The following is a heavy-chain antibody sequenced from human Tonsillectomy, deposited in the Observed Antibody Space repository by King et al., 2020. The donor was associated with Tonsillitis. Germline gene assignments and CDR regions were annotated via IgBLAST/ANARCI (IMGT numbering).Heavy chain of an antibody. D-gene: IGHD3-22*01. CDR3: ARGVAYSSGYYFDAFDI. CDR1: GYFITSGYY. V-gene: IGHV4-38-2*02. J-gene: IGHJ3*02. Sequence: QLQESGPGLVKPSETLSLTCTVSGYFITSGYYWGWIRQPPGKGLEWIGSIYHSGSTYYNPSLKSRVTISVDTSKNQFSLKLTSVTAADTAVYYCARGVAYSSGYYFDAFDIWVQGTMVTVSS. CDR2: IYHSGST.